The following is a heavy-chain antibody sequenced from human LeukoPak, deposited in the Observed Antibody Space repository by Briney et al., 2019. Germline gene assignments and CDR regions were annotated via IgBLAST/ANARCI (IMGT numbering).Heavy chain of an antibody. D-gene: IGHD6-19*01. CDR1: GYSISSGYY. CDR3: ARDTGYSSGWYYFDY. Sequence: PSETLSLTCAVSGYSISSGYYWGWIRQPPGKGLEWIGSIYHSGSTYYNPSLKSRVTISVDTSKNQFSLKLSSVTAADTAVYYCARDTGYSSGWYYFDYWGQGTLVTVSS. J-gene: IGHJ4*02. CDR2: IYHSGST. V-gene: IGHV4-38-2*02.